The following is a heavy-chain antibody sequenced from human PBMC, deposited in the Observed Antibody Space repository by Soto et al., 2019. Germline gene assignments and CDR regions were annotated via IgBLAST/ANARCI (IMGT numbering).Heavy chain of an antibody. CDR2: ISSSRNTI. V-gene: IGHV3-48*01. Sequence: EVQLVESGGGLVQPGGSLRLSCAASGFTFSGYSMNWVRQAPGKGLEWVSFISSSRNTIYYADSVKGRFTISRDNAKNSLFLQMNSLRGEDTAVYYCAREDVYGDHEGDHFDSWGQGTLVTVSS. J-gene: IGHJ4*02. D-gene: IGHD4-17*01. CDR3: AREDVYGDHEGDHFDS. CDR1: GFTFSGYS.